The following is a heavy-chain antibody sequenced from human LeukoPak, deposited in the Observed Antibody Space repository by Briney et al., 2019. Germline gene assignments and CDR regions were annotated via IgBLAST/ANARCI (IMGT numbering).Heavy chain of an antibody. D-gene: IGHD3-10*01. J-gene: IGHJ4*02. V-gene: IGHV4-59*01. CDR1: GDSMNNYY. CDR2: INYSGST. CDR3: ARAVHYSGTSDQYTGGWYYFDF. Sequence: SETLSLTCTVSGDSMNNYYWSWIRQPPGKGLEWIGNINYSGSTNSNPSLKSRATISVDMSRKHFFLDLSSVTAADTAVYYCARAVHYSGTSDQYTGGWYYFDFWGQGTLVTVSS.